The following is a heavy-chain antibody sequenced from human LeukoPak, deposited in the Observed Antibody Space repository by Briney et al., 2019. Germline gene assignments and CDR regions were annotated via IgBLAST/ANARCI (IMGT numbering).Heavy chain of an antibody. V-gene: IGHV6-1*01. CDR3: ARNPMGSSWLNHFDY. D-gene: IGHD6-13*01. CDR1: GDSVSSNSAA. Sequence: SQTLSLTCAISGDSVSSNSAAWNWIRQSPSRGLEWLGRTYYKSKWDNDYAVSVKSRITINPDTSKNQFSLHLNSVTPEDTAVYYCARNPMGSSWLNHFDYWGQGTLVTVSS. J-gene: IGHJ4*02. CDR2: TYYKSKWDN.